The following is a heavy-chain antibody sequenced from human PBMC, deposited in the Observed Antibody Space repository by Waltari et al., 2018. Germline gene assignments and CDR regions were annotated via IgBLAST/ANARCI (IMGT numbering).Heavy chain of an antibody. J-gene: IGHJ4*02. Sequence: QVQLQESGPGLVKPSETLSLTCTVSGYSITNGYYWGCIRQPPGKGLEWIGSIYHSGNTYYNPSLKGRLTISVDTSKNQFSLRLSSVTAADTAVYYCARAPMSGAATGTFDFWGLGSLVTVSP. CDR2: IYHSGNT. CDR1: GYSITNGYY. D-gene: IGHD6-13*01. CDR3: ARAPMSGAATGTFDF. V-gene: IGHV4-38-2*02.